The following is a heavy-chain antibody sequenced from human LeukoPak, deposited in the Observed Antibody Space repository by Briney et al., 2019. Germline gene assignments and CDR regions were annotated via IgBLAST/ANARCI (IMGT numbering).Heavy chain of an antibody. V-gene: IGHV4-39*01. D-gene: IGHD2-2*01. CDR3: ARHTTSWQFFGY. J-gene: IGHJ4*02. Sequence: SDTLSLTCTVSGVSISGSSYYWGWIRQPPGKGLEWIGSIFYSGSTFYNPSLKSRVTISVDTSKNQFSLKLSSVTAADTALYYCARHTTSWQFFGYWGQGTLVTVSS. CDR1: GVSISGSSYY. CDR2: IFYSGST.